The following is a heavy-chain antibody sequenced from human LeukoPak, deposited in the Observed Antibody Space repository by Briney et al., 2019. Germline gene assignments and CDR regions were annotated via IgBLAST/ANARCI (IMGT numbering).Heavy chain of an antibody. CDR1: GGSFSGYY. J-gene: IGHJ4*02. Sequence: SETLSLTCAVYGGSFSGYYWSWIRQPPGKGLEWIGEINHSGSTNYNPSLKSRVTISVDTSKNQFSLKLSSVTAADTAVYYCARYDYGDYYFDYWGQGTLVTVSS. CDR3: ARYDYGDYYFDY. D-gene: IGHD4-17*01. V-gene: IGHV4-34*01. CDR2: INHSGST.